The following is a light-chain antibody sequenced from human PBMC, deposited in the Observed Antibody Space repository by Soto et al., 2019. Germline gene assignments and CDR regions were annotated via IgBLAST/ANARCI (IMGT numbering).Light chain of an antibody. CDR2: GAS. Sequence: EVVLTQSPGTLSLSLGERATLSCRASQSVSSNYLAWYQQKPGQAPRLIIYGASDRATGIPDRFSGSGSGTYYTLTINKLEPEGFAVYYCQQYGDSPSWTFGQGTKVEIK. V-gene: IGKV3-20*01. J-gene: IGKJ1*01. CDR1: QSVSSNY. CDR3: QQYGDSPSWT.